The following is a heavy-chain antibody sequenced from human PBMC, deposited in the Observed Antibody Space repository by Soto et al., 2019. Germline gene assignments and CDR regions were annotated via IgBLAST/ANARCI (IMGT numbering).Heavy chain of an antibody. CDR3: AGQGGTGFPNDY. V-gene: IGHV3-33*03. Sequence: QVQLVESGGGVVQPGRSLRLSCAASGFTFSSYGMVWVRQAPGKGLEWLAVIWYDGTEKYYADSVKGRFTISRDNSRNTVYLQINSLRGEDTAVYYCAGQGGTGFPNDYWGQGTLVTVSS. CDR2: IWYDGTEK. D-gene: IGHD3-10*01. CDR1: GFTFSSYG. J-gene: IGHJ4*02.